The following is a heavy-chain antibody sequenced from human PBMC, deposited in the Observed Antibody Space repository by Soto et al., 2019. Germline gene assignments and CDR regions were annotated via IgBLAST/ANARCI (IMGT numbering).Heavy chain of an antibody. J-gene: IGHJ5*02. Sequence: SETLSLTCTVSGGSISSSSYYWGGIRQPPGKGLEWIGGIYYSGSTYYNPSLKSRVTISVDTSKNQFSLKLSSVTAADTAVYYGARREGYYGSGSYYNNNWLDPWGQGTLVTVSS. CDR1: GGSISSSSYY. CDR3: ARREGYYGSGSYYNNNWLDP. CDR2: IYYSGST. V-gene: IGHV4-39*01. D-gene: IGHD3-10*01.